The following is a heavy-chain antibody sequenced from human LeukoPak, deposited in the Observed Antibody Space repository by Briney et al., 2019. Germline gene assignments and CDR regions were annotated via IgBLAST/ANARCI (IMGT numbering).Heavy chain of an antibody. Sequence: ASVKVSCKAFGYTFTSYYIHWVRQVPGQGLEWMGIINPSNGGRTYSQKFQDRVTMTSDTSTTTVYMELSSLRSEDTAVYYCARGSTRSAWSDYWGQGTLVTVPS. CDR2: INPSNGGR. J-gene: IGHJ4*02. CDR3: ARGSTRSAWSDY. CDR1: GYTFTSYY. V-gene: IGHV1-46*01. D-gene: IGHD1-1*01.